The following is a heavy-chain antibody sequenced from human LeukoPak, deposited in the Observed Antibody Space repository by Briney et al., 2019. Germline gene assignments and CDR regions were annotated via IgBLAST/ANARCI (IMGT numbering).Heavy chain of an antibody. V-gene: IGHV1-69*13. Sequence: ASVKVSCKASGGTFSSYAISWVRQAPGQGLEWMGGIIPIFGTANYAQKFQGRVTITADESTSTAYMELSSLRSEDTAVYYCARGGGSSWYYVSENNWFDPWGQGTLVTVSS. J-gene: IGHJ5*02. CDR2: IIPIFGTA. D-gene: IGHD6-13*01. CDR3: ARGGGSSWYYVSENNWFDP. CDR1: GGTFSSYA.